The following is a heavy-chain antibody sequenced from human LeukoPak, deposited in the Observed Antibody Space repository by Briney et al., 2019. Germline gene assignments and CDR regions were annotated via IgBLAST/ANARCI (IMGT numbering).Heavy chain of an antibody. D-gene: IGHD3-3*01. CDR3: ARDSTPYDFWSGPPFDY. V-gene: IGHV1-18*01. J-gene: IGHJ4*02. CDR1: GYTFTSYG. CDR2: ISAYNGNT. Sequence: ASVKVSCKASGYTFTSYGICWVRQAPGQGLEWMGWISAYNGNTNYAQKLQGRVTMTTDTSTSTAYMELRSLRSDDTAVYYCARDSTPYDFWSGPPFDYWGQGTLVTVSS.